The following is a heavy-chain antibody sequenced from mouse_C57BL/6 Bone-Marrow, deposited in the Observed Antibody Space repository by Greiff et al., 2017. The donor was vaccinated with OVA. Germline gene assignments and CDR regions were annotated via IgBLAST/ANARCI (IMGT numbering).Heavy chain of an antibody. CDR2: INPNNGGT. CDR3: ASPYDYDDGFAD. J-gene: IGHJ3*01. V-gene: IGHV1-26*01. CDR1: GYTFTDYY. Sequence: VQLQQSGPELVKPGASVKISCKASGYTFTDYYMNWVKQSHGQSLEWIGDINPNNGGTSYNQKFKGKATLTVDKSSSTAYMELRSLTSEDSAVYYCASPYDYDDGFADWGQGTLVTVSA. D-gene: IGHD2-4*01.